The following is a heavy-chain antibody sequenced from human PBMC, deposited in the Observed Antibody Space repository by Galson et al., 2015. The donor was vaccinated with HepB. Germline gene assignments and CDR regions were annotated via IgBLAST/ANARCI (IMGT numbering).Heavy chain of an antibody. D-gene: IGHD2-15*01. V-gene: IGHV3-66*01. CDR2: IYSGGST. CDR3: ARGHDCSGGSCYSDY. J-gene: IGHJ4*02. CDR1: GFTVSSNY. Sequence: SLRLSCAASGFTVSSNYMSWVRQAPGKGLEWASVIYSGGSTYYADSVKGRFTISRDNSKNTLYLQMNSLRAVDTAVYYCARGHDCSGGSCYSDYWGQGTLVTVSS.